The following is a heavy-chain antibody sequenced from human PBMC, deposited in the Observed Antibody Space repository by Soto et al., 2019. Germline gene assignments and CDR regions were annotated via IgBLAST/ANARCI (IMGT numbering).Heavy chain of an antibody. V-gene: IGHV1-46*01. J-gene: IGHJ5*02. CDR2: INPSGGST. CDR1: GYTFTSYY. Sequence: QVQLVQSGAEVKKPGASVKVSCKASGYTFTSYYMHWVRQAPGQGLEWMGIINPSGGSTSYAQKCQGRVTMTRDTSTSTVYMELSSLRSEDTAVYYCARDPVGATDWFDPWGQGTLVTVSS. D-gene: IGHD1-26*01. CDR3: ARDPVGATDWFDP.